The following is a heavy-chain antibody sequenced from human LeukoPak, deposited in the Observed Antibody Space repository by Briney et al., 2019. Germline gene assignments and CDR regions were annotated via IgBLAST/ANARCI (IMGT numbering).Heavy chain of an antibody. CDR1: GYTFTDYY. CDR3: ARPHLPEKTYPEQYYGFYNWFDP. CDR2: INPNSGGT. V-gene: IGHV1-2*02. D-gene: IGHD3-10*01. Sequence: ASVKVSCKASGYTFTDYYMHWVRQAPGQGLEWMGWINPNSGGTNYAQKFQGRVTMTRDTSISTAYMELSRLRSDDTAVYYCARPHLPEKTYPEQYYGFYNWFDPWGQGTLVTVSS. J-gene: IGHJ5*02.